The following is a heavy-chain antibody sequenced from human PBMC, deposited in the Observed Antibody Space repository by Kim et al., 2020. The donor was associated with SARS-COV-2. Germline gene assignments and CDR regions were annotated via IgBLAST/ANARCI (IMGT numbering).Heavy chain of an antibody. CDR3: ARHQGDGYSLWYFDL. V-gene: IGHV4-39*01. Sequence: PSLKSRVTISVDTSKNQFSLKLSSVTAADTAVYYCARHQGDGYSLWYFDLWGRGTLVTVSS. J-gene: IGHJ2*01. D-gene: IGHD5-18*01.